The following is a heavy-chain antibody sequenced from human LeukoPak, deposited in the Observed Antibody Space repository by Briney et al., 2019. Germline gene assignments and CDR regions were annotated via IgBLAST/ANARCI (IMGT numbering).Heavy chain of an antibody. CDR2: INPNSGGT. CDR3: ATPEYYYDSSGYTNDAFDI. Sequence: ASVKVSCKASGYTFTAYYMHWVRQAPGQGLEWMGWINPNSGGTNYAQKFQGRVTMTRDTSISTAYMELSRLRSDDTAVYYCATPEYYYDSSGYTNDAFDIWGQGTMVTVSS. CDR1: GYTFTAYY. J-gene: IGHJ3*02. V-gene: IGHV1-2*02. D-gene: IGHD3-22*01.